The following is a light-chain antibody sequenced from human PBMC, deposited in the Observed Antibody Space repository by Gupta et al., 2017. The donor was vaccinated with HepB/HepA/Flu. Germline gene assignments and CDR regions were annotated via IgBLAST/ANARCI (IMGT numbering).Light chain of an antibody. CDR1: SSNIGAGFD. CDR3: QTYDSSLKNWV. CDR2: YKT. J-gene: IGLJ3*02. Sequence: QSVLTQPPSVSGAPGKRVTISCTGRSSNIGAGFDVHWYQQLPGTAPKVLIYYKTNRPSGVPYRFSCSKPGTSASLAITGLQAEDEADYYCQTYDSSLKNWVFSGGTKLTVL. V-gene: IGLV1-40*01.